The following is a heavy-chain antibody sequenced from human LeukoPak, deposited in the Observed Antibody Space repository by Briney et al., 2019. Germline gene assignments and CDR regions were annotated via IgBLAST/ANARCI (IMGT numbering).Heavy chain of an antibody. J-gene: IGHJ4*02. CDR2: IYYSGST. CDR1: GGSISSGGYY. Sequence: SETLSLTCTVSGGSISSGGYYWSWIRQHPGKGLEWIGYIYYSGSTYYNPFLKSRVTISVDTSKNQFSLKLSSVTAADTAVYYCARVPTVTLAVDYWGQGTLVTVSS. CDR3: ARVPTVTLAVDY. D-gene: IGHD4-11*01. V-gene: IGHV4-31*03.